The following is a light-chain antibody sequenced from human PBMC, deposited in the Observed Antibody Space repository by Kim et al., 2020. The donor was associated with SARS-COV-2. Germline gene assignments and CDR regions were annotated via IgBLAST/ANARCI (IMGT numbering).Light chain of an antibody. CDR2: GKN. V-gene: IGLV3-19*01. Sequence: SSELTQDPAVSVALGQTVTITCQGDSLRLYYASWYQQKPGQAPQLVIYGKNSRPSGIPDRFSGSSSGNTASLTITGAQPEDEADYYCNSRDNSGYYVVFGGGTQLTVL. CDR1: SLRLYY. J-gene: IGLJ2*01. CDR3: NSRDNSGYYVV.